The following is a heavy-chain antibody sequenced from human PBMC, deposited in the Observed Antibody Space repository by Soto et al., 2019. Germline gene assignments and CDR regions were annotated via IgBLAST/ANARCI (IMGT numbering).Heavy chain of an antibody. CDR3: ARDYVTMVRGVNSYYYYGMDV. J-gene: IGHJ6*02. Sequence: ASVKVSCKASGYTFTSYGISWVRQAPGQGLEWMGWVSAYNGNTNYAQKLQGRVTMTTDTSTSTAYMELRSLRSDDTAVYYCARDYVTMVRGVNSYYYYGMDVWGQGTTVTVS. CDR2: VSAYNGNT. V-gene: IGHV1-18*01. CDR1: GYTFTSYG. D-gene: IGHD3-10*01.